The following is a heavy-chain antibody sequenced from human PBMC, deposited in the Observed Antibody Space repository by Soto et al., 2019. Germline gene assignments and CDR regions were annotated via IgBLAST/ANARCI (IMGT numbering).Heavy chain of an antibody. CDR1: GYSFTKYW. CDR3: ARHYICRGGDCYYNGMDV. CDR2: IDPSDSYI. Sequence: GESLKISCKGSGYSFTKYWISWVRQMPGKGLEWMGRIDPSDSYINYSPSFQGHVTISADKSINTAYLQWSSLRASDTAIYYCARHYICRGGDCYYNGMDVWGQGTTVTVS. J-gene: IGHJ6*02. V-gene: IGHV5-10-1*01. D-gene: IGHD3-16*01.